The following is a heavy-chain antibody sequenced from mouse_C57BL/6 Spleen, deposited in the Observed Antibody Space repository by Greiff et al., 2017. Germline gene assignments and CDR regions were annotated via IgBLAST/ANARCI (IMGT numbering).Heavy chain of an antibody. CDR1: GYTFTSYW. J-gene: IGHJ1*03. Sequence: QVQLQQPGTELVKPGASVKLSCKASGYTFTSYWMHWVKQRPGQGLEWIGNINPSNGGTNYNEKFKGKATLTVDKSSSTAYMQLSSLTSEDSAVYYCARSTTVGYWYFDVWGTGTTVTVSS. D-gene: IGHD1-1*01. CDR3: ARSTTVGYWYFDV. CDR2: INPSNGGT. V-gene: IGHV1-53*01.